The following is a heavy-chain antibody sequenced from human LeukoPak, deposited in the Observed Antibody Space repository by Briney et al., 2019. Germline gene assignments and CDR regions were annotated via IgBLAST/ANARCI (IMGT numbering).Heavy chain of an antibody. D-gene: IGHD3-10*01. Sequence: SETLSLTCAVYGGSFSGYYWSWIRQSPGKGLEWIGEINHSGSTDYNPSLKSRLTIAVDMSKNQFSLKLSSATAADTAVYYCRYSADYYGMDVWGQGTTVIVSS. CDR1: GGSFSGYY. CDR2: INHSGST. CDR3: RYSADYYGMDV. J-gene: IGHJ6*02. V-gene: IGHV4-34*01.